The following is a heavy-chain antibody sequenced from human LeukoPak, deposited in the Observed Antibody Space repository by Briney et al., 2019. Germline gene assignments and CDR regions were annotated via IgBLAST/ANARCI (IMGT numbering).Heavy chain of an antibody. CDR2: IDPNTGGT. J-gene: IGHJ4*02. CDR3: ASLYDIVGTTVDY. CDR1: GNSISNYA. D-gene: IGHD1-26*01. Sequence: ASVKVSCKASGNSISNYAVSWVRQAPGQGLEWMGRIDPNTGGTKSAKNFQGRVTMTRDTSISTAYVALSGLRSDDTAVYYCASLYDIVGTTVDYWGQGTLVTVSS. V-gene: IGHV1-2*06.